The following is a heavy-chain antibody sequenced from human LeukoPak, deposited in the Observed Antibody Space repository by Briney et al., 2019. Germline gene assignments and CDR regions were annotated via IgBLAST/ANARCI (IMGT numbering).Heavy chain of an antibody. Sequence: SVRVSCKASGGTFSSYAISWVRQAPGQGLEWMGGIIPIFGTANYAQKFQGRVTITADESTSTAYMELSSLRSEDTAVYYCAREFRYCSGGSCYREVLPDYWGQGTLVTVSS. CDR1: GGTFSSYA. V-gene: IGHV1-69*13. CDR3: AREFRYCSGGSCYREVLPDY. J-gene: IGHJ4*02. CDR2: IIPIFGTA. D-gene: IGHD2-15*01.